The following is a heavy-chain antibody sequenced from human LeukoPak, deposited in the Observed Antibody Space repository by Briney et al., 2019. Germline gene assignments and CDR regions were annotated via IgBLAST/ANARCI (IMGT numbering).Heavy chain of an antibody. CDR2: TYPGDSDA. J-gene: IGHJ3*02. CDR1: GYTFTNYW. CDR3: ARLQRGTQRGTYDI. V-gene: IGHV5-51*01. D-gene: IGHD1-1*01. Sequence: EESLNISCTGSGYTFTNYWIGWVRQMPGKGLEWMAVTYPGDSDARYSPSFQGQLTVLADKTINTAYLQWSSLKASDTAMYFCARLQRGTQRGTYDIWGQGTMVIVSS.